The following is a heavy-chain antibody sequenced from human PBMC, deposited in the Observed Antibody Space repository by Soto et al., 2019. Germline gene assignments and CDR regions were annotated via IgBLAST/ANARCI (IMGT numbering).Heavy chain of an antibody. Sequence: PSETLSLTCTVSGGSISSGDYYWSWIRQPPGKGLEWIGYIYYSGSTYYNPSLKSRVTISVDRSKNQFSLKLSSVTAADTAVYYCARAPGGPLYFDWFDYWGQGTLVTVSS. CDR2: IYYSGST. CDR1: GGSISSGDYY. D-gene: IGHD3-9*01. CDR3: ARAPGGPLYFDWFDY. V-gene: IGHV4-30-4*01. J-gene: IGHJ4*02.